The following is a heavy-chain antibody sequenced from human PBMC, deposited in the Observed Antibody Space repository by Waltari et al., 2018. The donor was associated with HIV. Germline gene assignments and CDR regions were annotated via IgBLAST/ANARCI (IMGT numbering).Heavy chain of an antibody. V-gene: IGHV3-23*01. J-gene: IGHJ4*02. CDR3: AKGFSGWSTFDS. Sequence: EVQLLESGGDWVQPGGSLRLSCAASGFTFSSYAMRWVRQAPGKGLEWVSAISGSGGSTYYADSVKGRCTISRDNSKNTLFLQMNSLRAEDTALYYCAKGFSGWSTFDSWGQGTLVTVSS. CDR2: ISGSGGST. CDR1: GFTFSSYA. D-gene: IGHD6-19*01.